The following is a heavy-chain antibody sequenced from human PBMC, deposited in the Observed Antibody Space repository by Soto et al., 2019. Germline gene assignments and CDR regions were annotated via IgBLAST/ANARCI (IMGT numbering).Heavy chain of an antibody. CDR2: VSVSGGRT. CDR3: AKDVMVVYSSSVFDY. J-gene: IGHJ4*02. Sequence: GGSLRLSCAASGFTFSSYAMSWVRQAPGKGLAGVSAVSVSGGRTYYADSVKGRFTISRDNSKNKLYLQMNSLRAEDTAVYYCAKDVMVVYSSSVFDYWGQGTLVTVSS. D-gene: IGHD2-8*02. CDR1: GFTFSSYA. V-gene: IGHV3-23*01.